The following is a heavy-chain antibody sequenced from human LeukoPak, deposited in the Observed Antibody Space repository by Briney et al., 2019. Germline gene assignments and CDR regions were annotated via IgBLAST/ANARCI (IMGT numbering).Heavy chain of an antibody. D-gene: IGHD1-14*01. V-gene: IGHV3-74*03. CDR3: VRKFATGD. Sequence: GGSLRLSCAASGFSFKNCWMHWVRQAPGKGLEWVSRIDNDGNTKYADSVKGRFTISRDNAKNTLYLQMNSLRVEDTAVYYCVRKFATGDWGQGTLVTVSS. CDR1: GFSFKNCW. CDR2: IDNDGNT. J-gene: IGHJ4*02.